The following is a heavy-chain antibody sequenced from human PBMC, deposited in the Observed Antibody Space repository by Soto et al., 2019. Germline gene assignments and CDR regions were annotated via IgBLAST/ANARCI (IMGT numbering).Heavy chain of an antibody. Sequence: EVPLVESGGGLVQPGGSLRLSCAASGFTVSSNYMSWVRQAPGKGLEWVSVIYSGGSTYYADSVKGRFTISRDNSKNTLYLQMNSLRAEDTAVYYCARDIFRDGDSDYWGQGTLVTVSS. CDR3: ARDIFRDGDSDY. V-gene: IGHV3-66*01. CDR1: GFTVSSNY. D-gene: IGHD4-17*01. J-gene: IGHJ4*02. CDR2: IYSGGST.